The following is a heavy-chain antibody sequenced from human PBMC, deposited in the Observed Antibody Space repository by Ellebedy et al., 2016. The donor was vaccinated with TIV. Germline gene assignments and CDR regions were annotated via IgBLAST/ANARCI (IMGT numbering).Heavy chain of an antibody. Sequence: PGGSLRLSCATSGFTFSTYCMAWVRQAPGKGLEWVANIKEDGSQTYYVGSVKGRFTISRDNAKNLLYLQMNSLRVDDTTIYYCARGKSGTYKHHAFDYWGQGTLVTVSS. CDR1: GFTFSTYC. CDR3: ARGKSGTYKHHAFDY. J-gene: IGHJ4*02. CDR2: IKEDGSQT. V-gene: IGHV3-7*03. D-gene: IGHD1-14*01.